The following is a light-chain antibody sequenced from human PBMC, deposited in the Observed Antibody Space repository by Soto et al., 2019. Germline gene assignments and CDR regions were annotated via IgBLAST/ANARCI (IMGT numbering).Light chain of an antibody. CDR1: QTISTW. V-gene: IGKV1-5*03. CDR3: QQYSSNSA. Sequence: DIQMTQSPSTLSASVVDRVIITCRASQTISTWLAWYQQKPGKAPKLLIHRASSLGTGVPSRFSGSGSGTEFTLTITSLQPDDFATYYCQQYSSNSAFGPGTKVDIK. CDR2: RAS. J-gene: IGKJ1*01.